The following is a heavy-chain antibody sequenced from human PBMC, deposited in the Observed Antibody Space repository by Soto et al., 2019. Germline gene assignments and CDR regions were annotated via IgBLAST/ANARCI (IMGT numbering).Heavy chain of an antibody. CDR3: AKDGGWCLEEADLYDY. Sequence: GGSLRLSCVVSGSTFSSDDMSWVRQAPGRGLEWVSGISDSGGSTYYADSVKGRFTISRDNAKNTLYLQMKSLRVEDTALYYCAKDGGWCLEEADLYDYSGPGTQVTVSS. J-gene: IGHJ4*02. D-gene: IGHD2-21*01. V-gene: IGHV3-23*01. CDR1: GSTFSSDD. CDR2: ISDSGGST.